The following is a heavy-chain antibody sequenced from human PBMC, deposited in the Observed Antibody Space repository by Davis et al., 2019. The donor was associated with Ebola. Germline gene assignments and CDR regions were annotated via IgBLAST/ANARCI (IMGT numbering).Heavy chain of an antibody. CDR3: AEGGTNNFLGAN. Sequence: PGGSLRLSCAASGFTFSNYAMSWVRQAPGGGLAWVSGISASGADIKYADSVRGRFSISRDDSKSTLYLQMDSLRAEDTAVFYCAEGGTNNFLGANWGQGTLVTVSS. CDR2: ISASGADI. CDR1: GFTFSNYA. J-gene: IGHJ4*02. D-gene: IGHD2-8*01. V-gene: IGHV3-23*01.